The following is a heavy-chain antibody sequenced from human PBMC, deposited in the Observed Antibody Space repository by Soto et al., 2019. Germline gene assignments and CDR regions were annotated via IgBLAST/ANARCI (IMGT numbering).Heavy chain of an antibody. Sequence: EVQLLESGGGLVQPGGSLRLSCAASGFTFRSYAMSWVRQAPGKGLEWVSAISGSGGSTFYADSVKGRFTISRDNSKNTLYLQMNSLRAEDTAVYYCAKDTWELASPLDTFDIWGQGTMVTVSS. CDR3: AKDTWELASPLDTFDI. V-gene: IGHV3-23*01. CDR2: ISGSGGST. CDR1: GFTFRSYA. D-gene: IGHD1-26*01. J-gene: IGHJ3*02.